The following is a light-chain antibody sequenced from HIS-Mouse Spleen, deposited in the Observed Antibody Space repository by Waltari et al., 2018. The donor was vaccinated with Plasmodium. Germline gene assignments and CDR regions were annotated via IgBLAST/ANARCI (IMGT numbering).Light chain of an antibody. V-gene: IGKV3-15*01. Sequence: EIVMTQSPATLSVSPGERAPLSGRASQSVSSNLAWYQQKPGKAPRLLIYGASTRPTGIPARFSGSGSGTEFTLTISSLQSEDFAVYYCQQYNNWSFTFGPGTKVDIK. CDR1: QSVSSN. CDR2: GAS. CDR3: QQYNNWSFT. J-gene: IGKJ3*01.